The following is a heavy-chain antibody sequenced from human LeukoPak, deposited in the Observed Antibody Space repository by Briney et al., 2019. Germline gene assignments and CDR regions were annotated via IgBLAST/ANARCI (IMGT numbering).Heavy chain of an antibody. J-gene: IGHJ4*02. D-gene: IGHD2-21*01. Sequence: GGSLRLSCAASGFTFSSYAMSWVRQAPGKGLEWVSAISGSGGSTYCADSVKGRFTISRDNSKNTLYLQMNSLRAEDTAVYYCAKGRRAYCGGDCSLRSYYFDYWGQGTLVTVSS. CDR1: GFTFSSYA. CDR2: ISGSGGST. CDR3: AKGRRAYCGGDCSLRSYYFDY. V-gene: IGHV3-23*01.